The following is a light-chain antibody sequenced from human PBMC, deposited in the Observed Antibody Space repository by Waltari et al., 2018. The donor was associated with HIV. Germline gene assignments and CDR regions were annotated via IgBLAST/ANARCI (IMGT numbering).Light chain of an antibody. CDR1: QSLLHSHGFNY. CDR3: MQDRQSPLT. CDR2: VGS. J-gene: IGKJ4*01. Sequence: EIVLTQSPLSLLVTPGETASTLCRSSQSLLHSHGFNYLDWYLQTPGQSPQLLIYVGSIRASGIPDRFSGSGSCTDFTLKISRVEAEDVGVYYCMQDRQSPLTFGGGTKVEIK. V-gene: IGKV2-28*01.